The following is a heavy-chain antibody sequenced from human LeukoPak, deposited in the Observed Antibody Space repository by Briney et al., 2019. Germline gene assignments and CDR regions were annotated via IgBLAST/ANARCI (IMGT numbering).Heavy chain of an antibody. CDR1: GFTFSDYY. CDR2: ISSSGSAI. V-gene: IGHV3-11*04. CDR3: ARVEGSTYSSSWYAGGDWFDP. Sequence: PGGSLRLSCAASGFTFSDYYMSWIRQAPGKGLEWVSYISSSGSAIYYADSVKGRFTISRDNAKNSLYLQMNSLRAEDTAVYYCARVEGSTYSSSWYAGGDWFDPWGQGTLVTVSS. J-gene: IGHJ5*02. D-gene: IGHD6-13*01.